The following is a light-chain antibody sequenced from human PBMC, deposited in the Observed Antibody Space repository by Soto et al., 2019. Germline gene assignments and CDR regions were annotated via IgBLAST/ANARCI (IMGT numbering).Light chain of an antibody. CDR3: QQYNNWPRT. CDR1: QSVIIL. Sequence: EIVMTQSPATLSVSPGERATLSCRASQSVIILLSWYQQKPGQAPRLLIHGATTRATGIPARFSGSGSGTEFTLTISSLQSEDFAVYYCQQYNNWPRTFGQGTKVDIK. CDR2: GAT. V-gene: IGKV3-15*01. J-gene: IGKJ1*01.